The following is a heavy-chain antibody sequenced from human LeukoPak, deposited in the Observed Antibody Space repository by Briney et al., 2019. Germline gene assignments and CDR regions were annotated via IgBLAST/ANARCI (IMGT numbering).Heavy chain of an antibody. D-gene: IGHD3-22*01. Sequence: LPGRSLRLSCAASGFTFSSYGMHWVRQAPGKGLEWVAVISYDGTNKYYADSVKGRFTISRDNSKNKQYLQMNSLRAEDTAVYYCARGSEDYDSSGYYYDLGDYWGQGALVTVSS. J-gene: IGHJ4*02. V-gene: IGHV3-30*03. CDR1: GFTFSSYG. CDR2: ISYDGTNK. CDR3: ARGSEDYDSSGYYYDLGDY.